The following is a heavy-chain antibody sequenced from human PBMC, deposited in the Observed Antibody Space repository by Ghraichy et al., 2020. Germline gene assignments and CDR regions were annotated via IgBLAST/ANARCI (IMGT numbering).Heavy chain of an antibody. CDR2: ISGSGDST. D-gene: IGHD3-22*01. CDR3: AKDPGAYYDPGWYFDL. V-gene: IGHV3-23*01. J-gene: IGHJ2*01. Sequence: GSLRLSCAASGFTLRSYTISWVRQAPGKGLEWVSGISGSGDSTHYADSVKGRFTISRDNSKNTLYLQMNSLRVEDTAVYYCAKDPGAYYDPGWYFDLWGRGTLVTVSS. CDR1: GFTLRSYT.